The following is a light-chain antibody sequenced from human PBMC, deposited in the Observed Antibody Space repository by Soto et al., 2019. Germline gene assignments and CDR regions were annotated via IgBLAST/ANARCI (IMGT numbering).Light chain of an antibody. Sequence: QSALTQPASVSGSPGQSITISCTGTSSDIGGYNYVSWYQQHPGKAPELIIYEVSNRPSEVSHRFSGSKSGNTASLTISGLQAEDEADYFCSSYASSAILLFGGGTKLTVL. CDR1: SSDIGGYNY. CDR3: SSYASSAILL. V-gene: IGLV2-14*01. J-gene: IGLJ2*01. CDR2: EVS.